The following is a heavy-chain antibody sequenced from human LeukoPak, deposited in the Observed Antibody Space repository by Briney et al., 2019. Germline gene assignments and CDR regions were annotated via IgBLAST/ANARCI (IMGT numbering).Heavy chain of an antibody. Sequence: GGSLRLSCAASGFTFSFYSMNWVRQAPGKGLEWVSSLSSSSSKVSYVDSVKGRFTISRDNAKNSLYLQMDSLRGEDTAVYYRTRDGIGPHDFWGQGTLVTVSS. CDR3: TRDGIGPHDF. V-gene: IGHV3-21*01. CDR1: GFTFSFYS. CDR2: LSSSSSKV. J-gene: IGHJ4*02.